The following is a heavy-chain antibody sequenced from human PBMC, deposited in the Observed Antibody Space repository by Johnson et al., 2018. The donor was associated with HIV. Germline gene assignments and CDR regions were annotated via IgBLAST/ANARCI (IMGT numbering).Heavy chain of an antibody. J-gene: IGHJ3*02. CDR3: AREGKDAFDI. Sequence: VQLVESGGGVVRPGGSLRLSCAASGFTFDDYGMSWVHQAPGKGLEWVSVIYSGGNTYYADSVKGRFTISRDNSKNTLYLQMNSLSAEDTAVYYCAREGKDAFDIWGQGTMVTVSS. CDR2: IYSGGNT. D-gene: IGHD3-10*01. V-gene: IGHV3-66*01. CDR1: GFTFDDYG.